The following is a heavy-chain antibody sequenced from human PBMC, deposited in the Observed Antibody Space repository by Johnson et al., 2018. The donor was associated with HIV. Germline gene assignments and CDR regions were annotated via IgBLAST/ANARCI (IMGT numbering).Heavy chain of an antibody. CDR1: GFTFDDYG. CDR3: ARKSVINFDAIDV. V-gene: IGHV3-20*04. CDR2: INWNGGGT. Sequence: VQQVESGGGVVRPGGSLRLSCAASGFTFDDYGMSWVRQAPGKGLEWVSGINWNGGGTGYADSVKGRFTISRDDSKNTLFLQMNSLRVEDTAVYFCARKSVINFDAIDVWGRGTLVTVSS. D-gene: IGHD4-23*01. J-gene: IGHJ3*01.